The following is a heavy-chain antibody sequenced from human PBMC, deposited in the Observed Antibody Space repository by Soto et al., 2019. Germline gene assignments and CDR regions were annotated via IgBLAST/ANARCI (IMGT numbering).Heavy chain of an antibody. D-gene: IGHD3-10*01. V-gene: IGHV4-31*03. J-gene: IGHJ4*02. Sequence: QVQLQESGPGLLKPSQTLSLTCTVSGGSISSCDYYWCWIRQHPGKGLEWIGYIYYSGSTYYNPSLKSRVTISVDTSKNQFSLKLSSVTAADTAVYYCARGVTMVRGVIHTPYFDYWGQGTLVTVSS. CDR3: ARGVTMVRGVIHTPYFDY. CDR1: GGSISSCDYY. CDR2: IYYSGST.